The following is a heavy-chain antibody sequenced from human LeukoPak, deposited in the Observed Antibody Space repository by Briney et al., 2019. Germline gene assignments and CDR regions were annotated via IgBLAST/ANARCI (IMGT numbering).Heavy chain of an antibody. CDR2: IDYSGST. J-gene: IGHJ4*02. CDR3: ARASIWAVFGSGSFDY. D-gene: IGHD3-3*01. V-gene: IGHV4-59*01. CDR1: GGSISSYY. Sequence: SETLSLTCTVSGGSISSYYWSWIRQPPGKGLEWSGYIDYSGSTNYDPSLKSRVTISVDTSKNQFSLKLSCVSAADTAVYYCARASIWAVFGSGSFDYWGQGTLVTVSS.